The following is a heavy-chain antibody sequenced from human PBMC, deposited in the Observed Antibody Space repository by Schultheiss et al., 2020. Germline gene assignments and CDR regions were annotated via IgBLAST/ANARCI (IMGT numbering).Heavy chain of an antibody. D-gene: IGHD3-3*01. Sequence: GGSLRLSCAASGFTFSSYSMNWVRQAPGKGLEWVSSISSSSSYIYYADSVKGRFTISRDNAKNSLYLQMNSLRAEDTAVYYCARAKLRFFVNYYYYGMDVWGQGTTVNGYS. J-gene: IGHJ6*02. CDR1: GFTFSSYS. CDR3: ARAKLRFFVNYYYYGMDV. V-gene: IGHV3-21*01. CDR2: ISSSSSYI.